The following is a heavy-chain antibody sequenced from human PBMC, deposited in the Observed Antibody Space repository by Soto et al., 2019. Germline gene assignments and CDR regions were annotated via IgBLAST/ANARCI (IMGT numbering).Heavy chain of an antibody. CDR2: IKQDGSEK. D-gene: IGHD3-10*01. CDR3: ARTEYYGSGRPMVFDY. J-gene: IGHJ4*02. CDR1: GFTFSSHW. V-gene: IGHV3-7*01. Sequence: GVSLRLSCAASGFTFSSHWTSWVRQAPGKGLEWVANIKQDGSEKYYVDSVKGRFTISRDNAKNSLYPQMNGLGGVLMAVYYCARTEYYGSGRPMVFDYWGQGTLVTVSS.